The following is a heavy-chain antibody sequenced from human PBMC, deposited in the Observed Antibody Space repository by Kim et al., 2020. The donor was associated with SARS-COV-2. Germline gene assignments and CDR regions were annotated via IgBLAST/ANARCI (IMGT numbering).Heavy chain of an antibody. Sequence: GNTGYAQKFQGRVTMTRNTSISTAYMELSSLRSEDTAVYYCARGEEGMDVWGQGTTVTVSS. CDR3: ARGEEGMDV. V-gene: IGHV1-8*01. J-gene: IGHJ6*02. CDR2: GNT.